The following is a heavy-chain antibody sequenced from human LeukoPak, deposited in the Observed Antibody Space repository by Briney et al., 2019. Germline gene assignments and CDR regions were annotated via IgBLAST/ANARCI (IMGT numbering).Heavy chain of an antibody. Sequence: SETLSLTCTVSGGSISSSSYYWGWIRQPPGKGLEWIGSIYYSGSTYYNPSPKSRVTISVDTSKNQFSLKLSSVTAADTAVYYCASVVPAAYDAFDIWGQGTMVTVSS. CDR3: ASVVPAAYDAFDI. V-gene: IGHV4-39*01. CDR1: GGSISSSSYY. D-gene: IGHD2-2*01. J-gene: IGHJ3*02. CDR2: IYYSGST.